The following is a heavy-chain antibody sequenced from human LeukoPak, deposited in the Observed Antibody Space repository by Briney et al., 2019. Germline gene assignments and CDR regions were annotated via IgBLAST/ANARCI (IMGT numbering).Heavy chain of an antibody. D-gene: IGHD4-17*01. V-gene: IGHV4-59*01. CDR2: IYYSGST. Sequence: SETLSLTCTVSGGSISSYYWSWIRQPPGKGLEWIGYIYYSGSTNYNPSLKSRVTISVDTSKNQFSLKLSSVTAADTAVYYCARDSDGDYPSAFDIWGQGTMVTVSS. CDR1: GGSISSYY. J-gene: IGHJ3*02. CDR3: ARDSDGDYPSAFDI.